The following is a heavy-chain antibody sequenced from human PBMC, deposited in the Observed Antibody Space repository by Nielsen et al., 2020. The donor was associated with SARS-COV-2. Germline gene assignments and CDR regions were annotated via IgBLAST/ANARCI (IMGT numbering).Heavy chain of an antibody. CDR2: ISYDGSNK. CDR1: GFTFSSYG. J-gene: IGHJ1*01. Sequence: GGSLRLSCAASGFTFSSYGMHWVRQAPGKGLEWVAVISYDGSNKYYADSVKGRFTISRDNAKNSLYLQMNSLRAEDTAVYYCARCPRRYYYDSSGYGYFQHWGQGTLVTVSS. V-gene: IGHV3-33*05. CDR3: ARCPRRYYYDSSGYGYFQH. D-gene: IGHD3-22*01.